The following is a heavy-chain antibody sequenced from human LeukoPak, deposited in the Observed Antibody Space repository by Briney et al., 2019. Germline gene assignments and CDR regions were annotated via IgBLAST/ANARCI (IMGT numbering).Heavy chain of an antibody. CDR3: AKGKIYYYDSSGPTDAFDI. D-gene: IGHD3-22*01. V-gene: IGHV3-23*01. CDR1: GFTFSSYA. Sequence: GSLRLSCAASGFTFSSYAMSWVRQAPGKGLEWVSAISGSGGSTYYADSVKGRFTISRDNSKNTLYLQMNSLRAEDTAVYYCAKGKIYYYDSSGPTDAFDIWGQGTMVTVSS. CDR2: ISGSGGST. J-gene: IGHJ3*02.